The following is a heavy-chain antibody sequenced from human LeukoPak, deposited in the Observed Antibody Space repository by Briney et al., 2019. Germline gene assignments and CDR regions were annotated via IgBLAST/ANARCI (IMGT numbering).Heavy chain of an antibody. V-gene: IGHV3-64*01. D-gene: IGHD2-21*02. CDR2: ISSNGGSI. J-gene: IGHJ2*01. CDR1: GFTFSDYA. CDR3: ARVKGDWPYWYFDL. Sequence: GGSLRLSCAASGFTFSDYAMHWVRQAPGKELEYVSAISSNGGSIHYANSVKGRFTISRDNSKNTLYLQMNSLRAEDTAVYYCARVKGDWPYWYFDLWGRGTLVTVSS.